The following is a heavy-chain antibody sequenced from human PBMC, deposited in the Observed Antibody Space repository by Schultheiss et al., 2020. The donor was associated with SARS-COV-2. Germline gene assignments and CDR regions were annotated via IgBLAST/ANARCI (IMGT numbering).Heavy chain of an antibody. CDR1: GGSFSGYY. V-gene: IGHV4-34*01. J-gene: IGHJ4*02. D-gene: IGHD5-24*01. CDR3: AGQIKVGSYYNSATLSFI. CDR2: INHSGGT. Sequence: SETLSLTCAVYGGSFSGYYWSWIRQPPGKGLEWIGEINHSGGTNYNSSLKSRVTISVDTSKNQFSLKLSSVTAADTAVYYCAGQIKVGSYYNSATLSFIWGRGALVTVSS.